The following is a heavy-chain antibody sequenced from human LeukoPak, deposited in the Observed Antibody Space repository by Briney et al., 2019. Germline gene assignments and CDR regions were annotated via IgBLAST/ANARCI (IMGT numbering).Heavy chain of an antibody. CDR2: IRSKANSYAT. CDR3: ARENGSMSGAFDI. V-gene: IGHV3-73*01. D-gene: IGHD2/OR15-2a*01. Sequence: QSGGSLRLSCAASGFTFSGSAMHWVRQASGKGLEWVGRIRSKANSYATAYAASVKGRFTISRDDSKNTAYLQMNSLRAEDTAVYYCARENGSMSGAFDIWGQGTMVTVSS. CDR1: GFTFSGSA. J-gene: IGHJ3*02.